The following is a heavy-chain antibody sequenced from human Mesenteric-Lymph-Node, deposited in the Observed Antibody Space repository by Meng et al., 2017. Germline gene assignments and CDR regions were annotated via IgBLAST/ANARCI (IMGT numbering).Heavy chain of an antibody. Sequence: SETLSLTCTVSGGSISSYYWGWIRQPPGKGLEWIGSIYYSGSTYYNPSLKSRVTISVDTSKNQFSLKLSSVTAADTAVYYCASYHVDIVATTYHFDYWGQGTLVTVSS. CDR3: ASYHVDIVATTYHFDY. J-gene: IGHJ4*02. V-gene: IGHV4-39*07. CDR1: GGSISSYY. D-gene: IGHD5-12*01. CDR2: IYYSGST.